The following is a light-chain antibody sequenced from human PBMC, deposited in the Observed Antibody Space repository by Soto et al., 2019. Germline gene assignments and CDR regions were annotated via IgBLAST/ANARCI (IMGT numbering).Light chain of an antibody. CDR3: GSGDSSLSAYV. Sequence: QSVMTQPPSVSAAPGQRVTISCSGSSSNIGGNSVSWYQQLPGTAPKLLIYDDDKRPSGIPDRFSGSKSGTSATLGITGFQTGDEADHYCGSGDSSLSAYVFGTGTKLTVL. J-gene: IGLJ1*01. V-gene: IGLV1-51*01. CDR2: DDD. CDR1: SSNIGGNS.